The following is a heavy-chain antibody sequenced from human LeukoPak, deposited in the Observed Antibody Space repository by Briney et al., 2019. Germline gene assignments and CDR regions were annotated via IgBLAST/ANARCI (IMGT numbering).Heavy chain of an antibody. D-gene: IGHD2-2*01. CDR2: IGSSGGGT. CDR3: AKKGGYCSSTSCPGGYYYYYMDV. V-gene: IGHV3-23*01. J-gene: IGHJ6*03. CDR1: GLTFNNYA. Sequence: GGSLRLSCEASGLTFNNYAMHWVRQSSGKGLEWVSGIGSSGGGTYYADSVKGRFTISRDTSKDTVYLQMNSLRAEDTAVYYCAKKGGYCSSTSCPGGYYYYYMDVWGKGTTVTVSS.